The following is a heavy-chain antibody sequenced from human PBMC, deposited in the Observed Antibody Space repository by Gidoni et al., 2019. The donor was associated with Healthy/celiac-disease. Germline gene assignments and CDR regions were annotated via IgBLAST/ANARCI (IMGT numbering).Heavy chain of an antibody. J-gene: IGHJ6*02. CDR1: GFTFSRYS. CDR3: ARDPNHYDFWSGYSPPSYYYYYGMDV. Sequence: EVPLLESGVGFVQPVGSLILSCAASGFTFSRYSIIWFRLPPGKGLEWVSYISSSSSTIYYADSVKGRFTISRDNAKNSLYLQMNSLRAEDTAVYYCARDPNHYDFWSGYSPPSYYYYYGMDVWGQGTTVTVSS. V-gene: IGHV3-48*01. D-gene: IGHD3-3*01. CDR2: ISSSSSTI.